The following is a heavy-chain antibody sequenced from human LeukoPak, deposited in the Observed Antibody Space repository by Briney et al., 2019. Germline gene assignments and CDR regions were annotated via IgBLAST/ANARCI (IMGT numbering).Heavy chain of an antibody. Sequence: SQTLSLTCAISGDIVSSNSAAWNWIRQSPSRGLEWLGRTYYRSKWYNDYAVSVKSRITINPDTSKNQFSLQLNSVTPEDTAVYYCARDQGYCSAGSCYHFDCWGQGTLVTVSS. D-gene: IGHD2-15*01. CDR2: TYYRSKWYN. CDR1: GDIVSSNSAA. V-gene: IGHV6-1*01. J-gene: IGHJ4*02. CDR3: ARDQGYCSAGSCYHFDC.